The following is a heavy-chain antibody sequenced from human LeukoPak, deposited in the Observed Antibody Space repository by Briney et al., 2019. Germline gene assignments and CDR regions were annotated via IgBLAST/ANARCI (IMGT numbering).Heavy chain of an antibody. J-gene: IGHJ4*02. Sequence: GGSLRLSCAASGFTFSSYAMSWVRQAPGKGLEWVSSISSSSSYIYYADSVKGRFTISRDNAKNSLYLQMNSLRAEDTAVYYCARDRDWNDASDYWGQGTLVTVSS. CDR2: ISSSSSYI. CDR1: GFTFSSYA. V-gene: IGHV3-21*01. D-gene: IGHD1-1*01. CDR3: ARDRDWNDASDY.